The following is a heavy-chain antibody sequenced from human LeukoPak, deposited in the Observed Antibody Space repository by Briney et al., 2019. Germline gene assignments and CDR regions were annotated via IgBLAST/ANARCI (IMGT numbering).Heavy chain of an antibody. D-gene: IGHD1-7*01. J-gene: IGHJ4*02. CDR2: FDPEDDEI. CDR1: GYTLNELS. V-gene: IGHV1-24*01. Sequence: ASVKVSCKVSGYTLNELSMHWVRQAPGQGLEWMGGFDPEDDEIIYAQRFQGRVTMTEDASTDTAYMELRSVRSEDTAVYYCATETGNFYFYSWGQGTLVTVSS. CDR3: ATETGNFYFYS.